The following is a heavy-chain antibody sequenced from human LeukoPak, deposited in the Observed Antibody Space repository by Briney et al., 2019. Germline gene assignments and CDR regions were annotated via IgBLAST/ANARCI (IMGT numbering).Heavy chain of an antibody. CDR2: ISPNSGGT. D-gene: IGHD5-18*01. Sequence: ASVKVSCKTSGYTFTDYYMHWVRQAPGQGLEWMGWISPNSGGTKYARKFQGRVTMTRDTSISTANMELSRLRSDDTAVYYCAMVKLGTYGYVPFWYFEYWGQGTLVTVSS. CDR1: GYTFTDYY. V-gene: IGHV1-2*02. J-gene: IGHJ4*02. CDR3: AMVKLGTYGYVPFWYFEY.